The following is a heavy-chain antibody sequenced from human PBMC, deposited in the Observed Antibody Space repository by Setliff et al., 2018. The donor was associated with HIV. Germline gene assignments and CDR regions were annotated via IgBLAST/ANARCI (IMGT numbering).Heavy chain of an antibody. CDR2: IFPGDSDT. CDR3: ARRFPYCSRSSCYDYYFDC. CDR1: GYSFSNYW. V-gene: IGHV5-51*01. J-gene: IGHJ4*02. Sequence: GESLKISCNASGYSFSNYWIGWVRQVPGKGLEWMGVIFPGDSDTRYSPSFQGQVTISADRSITTAYLHWSSLQASDTAMYYCARRFPYCSRSSCYDYYFDCWGQGTLVTVSS. D-gene: IGHD2-2*01.